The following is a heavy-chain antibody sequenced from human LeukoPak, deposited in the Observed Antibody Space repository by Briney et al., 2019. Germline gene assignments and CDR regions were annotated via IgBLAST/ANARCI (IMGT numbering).Heavy chain of an antibody. Sequence: NTSETLSLTCTVSGASISSHYWSWLRQPPGKGLEWIGYVIDSVRTKDNPSLQSRLTLSVDTSKNEFSLRLSSVTAADTAVYYCATIKHGQIFGYFDFWGQGIKVTVSS. V-gene: IGHV4-59*11. CDR1: GASISSHY. CDR3: ATIKHGQIFGYFDF. J-gene: IGHJ4*02. CDR2: VIDSVRT. D-gene: IGHD3-16*01.